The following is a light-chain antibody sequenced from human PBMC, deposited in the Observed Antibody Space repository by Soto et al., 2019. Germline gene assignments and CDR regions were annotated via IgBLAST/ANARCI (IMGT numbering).Light chain of an antibody. CDR3: QQYYSTPPT. CDR1: QSALYSSNNRTY. J-gene: IGKJ1*01. V-gene: IGKV4-1*01. Sequence: DVVMTQSPDSLAVSLGERATINCKSSQSALYSSNNRTYLAWYQLKPGQPPRLLLYWTSARESGVPDRFSGSGSGTDFTLTISSLQAEDVAVYYCQQYYSTPPTFGQGTKVEIK. CDR2: WTS.